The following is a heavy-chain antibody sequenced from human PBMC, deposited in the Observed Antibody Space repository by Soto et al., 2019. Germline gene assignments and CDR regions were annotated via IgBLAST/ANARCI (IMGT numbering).Heavy chain of an antibody. D-gene: IGHD2-15*01. Sequence: PGGSLRLSCAASGLALRSYSIHWVRQAPGKGLEWLAVISYEGSNEKYADSVKGRFTISRDNSKNTVDLHMNSLRPDDTAVYYCAKDLGRQVARYYFGMDVWGQGTTVTVSS. CDR2: ISYEGSNE. CDR3: AKDLGRQVARYYFGMDV. CDR1: GLALRSYS. V-gene: IGHV3-30*18. J-gene: IGHJ6*02.